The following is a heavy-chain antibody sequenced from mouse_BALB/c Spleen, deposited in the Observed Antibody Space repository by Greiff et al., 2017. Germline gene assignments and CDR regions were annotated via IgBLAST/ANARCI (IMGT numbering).Heavy chain of an antibody. CDR2: IWAGGST. Sequence: VQLQESGPGLVAPSQSLSITCTVSGFSLTSYGVHWVRQPPGKGLEWLGVIWAGGSTNYNSALMSRLSISKDNSKSQVFLKMNSLQTDDTAMYYCARGDYDYDDAGRPYYAMDYWGQGTSVTVSS. J-gene: IGHJ4*01. CDR3: ARGDYDYDDAGRPYYAMDY. CDR1: GFSLTSYG. D-gene: IGHD2-4*01. V-gene: IGHV2-9*02.